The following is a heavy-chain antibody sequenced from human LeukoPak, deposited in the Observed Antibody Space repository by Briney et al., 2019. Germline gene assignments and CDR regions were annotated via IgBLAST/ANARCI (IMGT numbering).Heavy chain of an antibody. V-gene: IGHV1-18*01. CDR3: ARGSAMAQKQLVRHFDS. Sequence: ASVKVSCKASGYTFTSYGISWVRQAPGQGLEWMGWISAYNGNTKYAQKLQDRVTMTTDTSTTTAYMEVKSLTSDDTAVYYCARGSAMAQKQLVRHFDSWGQGTLVIVSS. CDR1: GYTFTSYG. CDR2: ISAYNGNT. D-gene: IGHD6-6*01. J-gene: IGHJ4*02.